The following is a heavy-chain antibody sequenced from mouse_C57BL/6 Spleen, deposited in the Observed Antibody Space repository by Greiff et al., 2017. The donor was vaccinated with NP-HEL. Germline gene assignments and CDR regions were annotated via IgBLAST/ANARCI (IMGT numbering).Heavy chain of an antibody. CDR1: GYAFTNYL. Sequence: QVQLQQSGAELVRPGTSVKVSCKASGYAFTNYLIEWVKQRPGQGLEWIGVINPGSGGTNYNEKFKGKATLTADKSSSTAYMQLSSLTSEDSAVYFCARVGLGAMDYWGQGTSVTVSS. CDR3: ARVGLGAMDY. V-gene: IGHV1-54*01. J-gene: IGHJ4*01. CDR2: INPGSGGT.